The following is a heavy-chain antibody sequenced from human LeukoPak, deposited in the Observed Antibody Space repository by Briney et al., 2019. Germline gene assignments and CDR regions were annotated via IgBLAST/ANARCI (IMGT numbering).Heavy chain of an antibody. CDR3: ARARGSYGDYYFDY. CDR1: GFTFSSYS. CDR2: ISSSSSYI. V-gene: IGHV3-21*01. D-gene: IGHD1-26*01. J-gene: IGHJ4*02. Sequence: GGSLRLSCAASGFTFSSYSMNWVRQAPGKGLEWVSSISSSSSYIYYADSVKGRFTISRDNAKNSLYLQMNSLRAEDTAVYYCARARGSYGDYYFDYWGQGTLVTVSS.